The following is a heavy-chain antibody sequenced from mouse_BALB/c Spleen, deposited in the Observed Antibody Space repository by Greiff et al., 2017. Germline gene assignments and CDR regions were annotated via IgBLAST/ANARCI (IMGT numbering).Heavy chain of an antibody. Sequence: QVQLQQPGAELVKPGASVKLSCKASGYTFTSYYMYWVKQRPGQGLEWIGRIYPGDGDTNYNGKFKGKATLTADKSSSTAYMQLSSLTSVDSAVYFCARGTTGGYAMDYWGQGTSVTVSS. CDR1: GYTFTSYY. V-gene: IGHV1-80*01. CDR2: IYPGDGDT. D-gene: IGHD1-1*01. J-gene: IGHJ4*01. CDR3: ARGTTGGYAMDY.